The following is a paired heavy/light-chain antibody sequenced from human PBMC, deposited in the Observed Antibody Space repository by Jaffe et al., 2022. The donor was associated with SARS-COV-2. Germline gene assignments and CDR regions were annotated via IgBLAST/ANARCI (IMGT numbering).Heavy chain of an antibody. V-gene: IGHV3-74*01. CDR2: INSDGSDT. D-gene: IGHD3-16*01. CDR1: GFTFSSW. Sequence: EVQLVESGGGLVQPGGSLRLSCAASGFTFSSWMHWVRQAPGKGLVWVSHINSDGSDTNYADSVKGRFTVSRDNAKNTLYLQMNSLRAEDTAVYYCVRDSWGTAHWGQGTLVTVSS. J-gene: IGHJ4*02. CDR3: VRDSWGTAH.
Light chain of an antibody. CDR3: MQVTQFPWT. CDR1: QSLVHSDGNTY. Sequence: DIVMTQTPLSSPVTLGQPASISCRSSQSLVHSDGNTYLSWLQQRPGQPPRLLIYKISNRFSGVPDRFSGSGAGTDFTLKISRVEAEDVGVYYCMQVTQFPWTFGQGTKVEIK. V-gene: IGKV2-24*01. J-gene: IGKJ1*01. CDR2: KIS.